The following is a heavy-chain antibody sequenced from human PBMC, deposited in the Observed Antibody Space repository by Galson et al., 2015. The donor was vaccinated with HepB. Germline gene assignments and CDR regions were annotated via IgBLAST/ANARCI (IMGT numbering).Heavy chain of an antibody. CDR3: ARGRASRLHYMDV. D-gene: IGHD4-11*01. V-gene: IGHV1-18*01. J-gene: IGHJ6*03. CDR2: ISAYNGNT. Sequence: LVKVSCKASGYTFTSYDINWVRQAPGQGLEWMGWISAYNGNTNYAQKLQGRVTMTTDTSTSTAYMELRSLTSDDTAVYYCARGRASRLHYMDVWGKGTTVTVTS. CDR1: GYTFTSYD.